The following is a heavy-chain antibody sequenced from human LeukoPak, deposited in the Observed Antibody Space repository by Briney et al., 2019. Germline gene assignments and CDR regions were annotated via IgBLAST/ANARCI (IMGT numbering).Heavy chain of an antibody. J-gene: IGHJ4*02. CDR1: GGSFSGYY. Sequence: PSETLSLTCAVYGGSFSGYYWSWIRQPPGKGLEWIGEINHSGSTNYNPSLKSRVTISVDTSKNQSSLKLSSVTAADTAVYYCARSRNCGGDCYQHLNFDYWGQGTLVTVSS. D-gene: IGHD2-21*02. CDR3: ARSRNCGGDCYQHLNFDY. V-gene: IGHV4-34*01. CDR2: INHSGST.